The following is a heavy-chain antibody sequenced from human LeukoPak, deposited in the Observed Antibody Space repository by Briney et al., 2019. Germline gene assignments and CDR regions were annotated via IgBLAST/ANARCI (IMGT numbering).Heavy chain of an antibody. CDR3: AGGKYQLLDY. J-gene: IGHJ4*02. CDR1: GGSISSGGYY. Sequence: SETLSLTCTVSGGSISSGGYYWSWIRQHPGKGLEWIGYIYYSGSTYYNPSLKSRVTISVDTSKNQFSLKLSSVTAADTAVYYCAGGKYQLLDYWGQGTLVTVSS. V-gene: IGHV4-31*03. CDR2: IYYSGST. D-gene: IGHD2-2*01.